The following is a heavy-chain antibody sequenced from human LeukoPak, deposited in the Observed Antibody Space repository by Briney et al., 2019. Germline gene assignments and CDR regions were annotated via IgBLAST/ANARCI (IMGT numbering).Heavy chain of an antibody. CDR2: INAGNGNT. J-gene: IGHJ5*02. CDR3: ARIPSTEVGWFDP. D-gene: IGHD1-26*01. Sequence: GASVKVSCKASGYTFTSYAMHWVRQAPGQRLEWMGWINAGNGNTKYSQKFQGRVTITRDTSASTAYMELSSLRFEDTAVYYCARIPSTEVGWFDPWGQGTLVTVSS. V-gene: IGHV1-3*01. CDR1: GYTFTSYA.